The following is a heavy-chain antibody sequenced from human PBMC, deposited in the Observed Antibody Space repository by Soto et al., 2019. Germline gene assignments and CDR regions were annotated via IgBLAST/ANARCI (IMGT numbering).Heavy chain of an antibody. CDR1: GFTFSSFS. Sequence: GGSLRLSCAVSGFTFSSFSMNWVRQAPGKGLEWISYMSSSGRTIYYADSVKGRFTISRDTAKNSLYLQMSGLEAEDTAVYYCARDLYGDYVLDYWGQGTLVTVSS. J-gene: IGHJ4*02. CDR3: ARDLYGDYVLDY. D-gene: IGHD4-17*01. V-gene: IGHV3-48*01. CDR2: MSSSGRTI.